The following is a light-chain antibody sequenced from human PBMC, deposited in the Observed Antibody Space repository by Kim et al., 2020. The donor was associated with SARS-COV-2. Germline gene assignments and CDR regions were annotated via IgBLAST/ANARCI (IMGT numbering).Light chain of an antibody. J-gene: IGKJ1*01. Sequence: APGERTTLPCGASQSIPSNYLAWYQQKPGLAPRLLIYDASSRATGIPDRFSGSGSGTDFTLTISRLEPEDFAVYYCQHYGSSLWTFGQGTKVDIK. CDR1: QSIPSNY. V-gene: IGKV3D-20*01. CDR2: DAS. CDR3: QHYGSSLWT.